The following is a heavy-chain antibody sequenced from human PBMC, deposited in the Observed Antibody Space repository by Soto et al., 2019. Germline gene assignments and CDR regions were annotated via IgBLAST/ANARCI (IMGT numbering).Heavy chain of an antibody. J-gene: IGHJ5*02. D-gene: IGHD3-3*01. CDR3: ARAGYYDFWSDPRNWFDP. CDR2: IYYSGST. Sequence: SETLSLTCTVSGGSISSYYWSWIRQPPGKGLEWIGYIYYSGSTNYNPSLKSRVTISVDTSKNQFSLELSSVTAADTAVYYCARAGYYDFWSDPRNWFDPWGQGTLVTVSS. CDR1: GGSISSYY. V-gene: IGHV4-59*01.